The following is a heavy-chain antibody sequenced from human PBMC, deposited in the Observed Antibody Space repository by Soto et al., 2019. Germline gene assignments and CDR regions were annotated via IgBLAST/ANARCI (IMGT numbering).Heavy chain of an antibody. J-gene: IGHJ6*02. Sequence: EVQLLESGGGLVQPGGSLRLSCAASGFTFSSYSMIWVRQAPGKGLEWVSAISGSGGTTYYADSVKGRFTISRDNSKNTQYLQMNSLGAEGTAVYYCAKGGVGYYDNTGYYLYYYYGMDVWGQGITVTVSS. CDR3: AKGGVGYYDNTGYYLYYYYGMDV. CDR1: GFTFSSYS. CDR2: ISGSGGTT. D-gene: IGHD3-22*01. V-gene: IGHV3-23*01.